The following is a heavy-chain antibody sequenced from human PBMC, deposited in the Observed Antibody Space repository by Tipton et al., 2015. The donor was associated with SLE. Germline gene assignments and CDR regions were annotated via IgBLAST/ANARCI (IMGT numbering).Heavy chain of an antibody. V-gene: IGHV4-39*07. D-gene: IGHD3-22*01. J-gene: IGHJ4*02. CDR1: GGSIRGSTYY. Sequence: LRLSCTVSGGSIRGSTYYWGWIRQPPGKGLEWIGSLDYSGSTYYNPSLKSRINISVDTSKNQFSLKLSSVTAADTAVYYCARAVGDTSGYLDYWGLGTLVTVSS. CDR3: ARAVGDTSGYLDY. CDR2: LDYSGST.